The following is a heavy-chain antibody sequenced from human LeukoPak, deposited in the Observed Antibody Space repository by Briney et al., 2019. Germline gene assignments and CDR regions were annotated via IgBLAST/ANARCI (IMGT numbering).Heavy chain of an antibody. Sequence: GGSLRLSCAASGFTFSSYSMNWVRQAPGKGLEWVSYISSSSSTIYYADSVKGRFTISRDNAKNSLYLQMNSLRDEDTAVYYCARGTSAFWSGSDDAFDIWGQETMVTVSS. D-gene: IGHD3-3*01. J-gene: IGHJ3*02. CDR3: ARGTSAFWSGSDDAFDI. CDR2: ISSSSSTI. V-gene: IGHV3-48*02. CDR1: GFTFSSYS.